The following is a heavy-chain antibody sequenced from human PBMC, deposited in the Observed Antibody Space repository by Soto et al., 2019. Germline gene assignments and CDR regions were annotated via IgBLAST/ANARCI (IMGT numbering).Heavy chain of an antibody. Sequence: GASVKVSCKASGYSFITYDINWVRQAAGQGLEWMGWMNPTSGRTGCAQKFQGWVTMTRDTSISTAYMELSRLRSDDTAVYYCARELYCSSTSCDDYGDYPGLGYWGQGTLVTVSS. CDR1: GYSFITYD. D-gene: IGHD2-2*01. CDR2: MNPTSGRT. J-gene: IGHJ4*02. V-gene: IGHV1-2*04. CDR3: ARELYCSSTSCDDYGDYPGLGY.